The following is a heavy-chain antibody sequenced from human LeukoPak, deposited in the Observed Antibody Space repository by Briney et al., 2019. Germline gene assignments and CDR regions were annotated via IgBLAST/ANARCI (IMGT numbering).Heavy chain of an antibody. V-gene: IGHV3-74*01. J-gene: IGHJ3*02. CDR3: ARERRSSGWYDAFDM. D-gene: IGHD6-19*01. Sequence: GGSLRLSCAASEFTFSSFWMHWVRQAPGKGLVWVSRVNSDGSDIRYADSVKGRFTISRDNAKNTPYLQMNSLRAEDTAVYYCARERRSSGWYDAFDMRGQGTMVTVS. CDR1: EFTFSSFW. CDR2: VNSDGSDI.